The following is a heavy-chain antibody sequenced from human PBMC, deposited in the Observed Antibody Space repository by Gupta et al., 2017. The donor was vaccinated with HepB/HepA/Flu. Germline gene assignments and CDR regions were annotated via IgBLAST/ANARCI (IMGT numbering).Heavy chain of an antibody. CDR2: VNHSGKV. J-gene: IGHJ4*02. V-gene: IGHV4-34*02. Sequence: LQQWGAGLVRPSETLSLTCSVSGASPTYFHWSWIRQAPGKGLEWIGEVNHSGKVHYNPSLGSRVTISADTSKNQFFLKMTSLSAADTAVYFCASSSNIFKSLFDYWGPGALVTVSP. CDR1: GASPTYFH. CDR3: ASSSNIFKSLFDY.